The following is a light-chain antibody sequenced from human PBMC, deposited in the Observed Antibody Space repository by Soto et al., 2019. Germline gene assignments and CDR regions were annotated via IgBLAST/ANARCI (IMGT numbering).Light chain of an antibody. CDR1: SSNIGAGYY. CDR2: GNN. J-gene: IGLJ1*01. CDR3: QSYDSSLSGSRV. Sequence: QSFLTQPPSVSGAPGQRVTISCTGSSSNIGAGYYVHWYQQLPGTAPKLLIYGNNNRPSGVPDRFSGSQSGTSASLAITGLQAEDEADYYCQSYDSSLSGSRVFGTGTKVTVL. V-gene: IGLV1-40*01.